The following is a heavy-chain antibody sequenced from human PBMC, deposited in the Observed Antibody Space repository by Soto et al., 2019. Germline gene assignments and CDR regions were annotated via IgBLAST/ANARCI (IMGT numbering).Heavy chain of an antibody. CDR1: GFTFTAYY. CDR2: INLNTGETGGT. V-gene: IGHV1-2*02. D-gene: IGHD3-3*02. CDR3: ARWSLADLKYFAS. Sequence: QVQLVQSGAEVKNPGASVRVSCKTFGFTFTAYYMHWVRQAPGQGLEWMGWINLNTGETGGTYSAQKFQGRVTMTRDTPVTTAFMELSNLSSDDTAVYYGARWSLADLKYFASWGQGTLVTVSS. J-gene: IGHJ4*02.